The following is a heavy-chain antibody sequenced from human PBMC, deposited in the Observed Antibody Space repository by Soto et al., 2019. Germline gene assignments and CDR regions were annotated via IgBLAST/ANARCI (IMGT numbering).Heavy chain of an antibody. CDR1: GFTFTDHW. J-gene: IGHJ3*01. V-gene: IGHV3-7*05. CDR3: VRIRGGGAYDL. Sequence: EVQLVESGGGLVQPGGSLRLSYVASGFTFTDHWMTWVRQAPGRRPEWVPNIQPDGSEKYYMDSVRGRFAISRDNAKNSLSLLMNSLGPEDTAMFYCVRIRGGGAYDLWGQGTMVTVS. CDR2: IQPDGSEK. D-gene: IGHD3-3*01.